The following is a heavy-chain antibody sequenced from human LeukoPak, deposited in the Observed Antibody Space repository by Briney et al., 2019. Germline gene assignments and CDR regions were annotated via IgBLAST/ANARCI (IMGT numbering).Heavy chain of an antibody. V-gene: IGHV3-11*01. CDR2: ISNGAGNSI. CDR3: ARDYSNKGHHC. CDR1: GFTLSGYY. D-gene: IGHD2-21*01. J-gene: IGHJ4*02. Sequence: GGSLRLSCAASGFTLSGYYMTWIRQAPGKGLEWISYISNGAGNSIQYADSVEGRFTVSRDYAKNSLFLQMNSLRAEDTGVYYCARDYSNKGHHCWGRGTLVTVSS.